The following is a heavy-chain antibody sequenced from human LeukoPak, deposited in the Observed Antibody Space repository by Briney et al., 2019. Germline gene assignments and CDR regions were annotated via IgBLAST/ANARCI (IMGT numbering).Heavy chain of an antibody. D-gene: IGHD3-3*01. CDR1: GFTVSSNY. CDR3: ARHYDFWSGLDY. J-gene: IGHJ4*02. V-gene: IGHV3-53*01. Sequence: GGSLRLSCAASGFTVSSNYMSWVRQAPGKGLEWVSVIYSGGSTYYADSAKGRFTISRDNSKNTLYLQMNSLRAEDTAVYYCARHYDFWSGLDYWGQGTLVTVSS. CDR2: IYSGGST.